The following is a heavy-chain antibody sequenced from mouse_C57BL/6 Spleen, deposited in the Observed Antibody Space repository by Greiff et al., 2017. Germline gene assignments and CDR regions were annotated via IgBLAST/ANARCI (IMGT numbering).Heavy chain of an antibody. Sequence: EVQVVESEGGLVQPGSSMKLSCTASGFTFSDYYMAWVRQVPEKGLEWVANINYDGSSTYYLDSLKSRFIISRDNAKNILYLQMSSLKSEDTATYYCARVHYDGSSYWYFDVWGTGTTVTVSS. CDR3: ARVHYDGSSYWYFDV. CDR1: GFTFSDYY. J-gene: IGHJ1*03. D-gene: IGHD1-1*01. V-gene: IGHV5-16*01. CDR2: INYDGSST.